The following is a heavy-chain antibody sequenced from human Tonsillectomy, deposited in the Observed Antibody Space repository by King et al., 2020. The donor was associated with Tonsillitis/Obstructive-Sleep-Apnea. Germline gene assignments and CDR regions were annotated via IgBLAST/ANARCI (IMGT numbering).Heavy chain of an antibody. V-gene: IGHV3-30*03. CDR3: SGAQKYYYDSSGYYRGDDYYYYYMDV. Sequence: VQLVESGGGVVQPGRSLRLSCAASGFTFSSYGMHWVRQAPGKGLEGVAVISYDGSNKYYVDSVMGRFTISIENSNNTLYLQMNSLRAEETAVYYCSGAQKYYYDSSGYYRGDDYYYYYMDVWGKGTTVTVSS. CDR1: GFTFSSYG. D-gene: IGHD3-22*01. J-gene: IGHJ6*03. CDR2: ISYDGSNK.